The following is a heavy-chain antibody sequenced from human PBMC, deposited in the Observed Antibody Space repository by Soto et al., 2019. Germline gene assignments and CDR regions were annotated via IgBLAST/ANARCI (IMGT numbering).Heavy chain of an antibody. Sequence: PGGSLRLSCAASGFTFSSYAMHWVRQAPGKGLEWVAVISYDGSNKYYADSVKGRFTISRDNSKNTLYLQMNSLRAEDTAVYYCARGDILWFGELSNFDYWGQGTLVTVSS. CDR2: ISYDGSNK. D-gene: IGHD3-10*01. V-gene: IGHV3-30-3*01. CDR1: GFTFSSYA. J-gene: IGHJ4*02. CDR3: ARGDILWFGELSNFDY.